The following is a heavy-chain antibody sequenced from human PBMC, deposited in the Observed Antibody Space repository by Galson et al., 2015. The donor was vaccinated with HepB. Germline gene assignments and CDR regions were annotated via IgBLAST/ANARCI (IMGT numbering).Heavy chain of an antibody. D-gene: IGHD3-3*01. CDR1: GFTFSNYA. CDR3: AKDRREIITSFGVVKPSFYFDF. Sequence: SLRLSCAASGFTFSNYAMSWVRQAPGKGLEWVSTITGRGDTTFYPDSVKGRFTISRDNSKNTLYLEMNSLRAEDTAVYYCAKDRREIITSFGVVKPSFYFDFWGQGTLITVSP. CDR2: ITGRGDTT. J-gene: IGHJ4*02. V-gene: IGHV3-23*01.